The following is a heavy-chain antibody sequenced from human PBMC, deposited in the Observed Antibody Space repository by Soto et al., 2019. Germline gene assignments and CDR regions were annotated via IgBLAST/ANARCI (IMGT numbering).Heavy chain of an antibody. CDR2: IYYSGST. V-gene: IGHV4-61*01. CDR3: ARVGVGYCSSTSCSSGNYYYGMDV. Sequence: SETLSLTCTVSGGSVSSGSYYWSWIRQPPGKGLEWIGYIYYSGSTNYNPSLKSRVTISVDTSKNQFSLKLSSVTAADTAVYYCARVGVGYCSSTSCSSGNYYYGMDVWGQGTTVTVSS. D-gene: IGHD2-2*01. CDR1: GGSVSSGSYY. J-gene: IGHJ6*02.